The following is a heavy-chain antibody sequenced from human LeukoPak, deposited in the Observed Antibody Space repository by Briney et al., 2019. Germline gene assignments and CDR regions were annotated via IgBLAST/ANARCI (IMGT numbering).Heavy chain of an antibody. CDR1: GGSFSGYY. Sequence: PSETLSLTCAVYGGSFSGYYWSWIRQPPGKGLEWIGEINHSGSTNYNPSLKSRVTISVDTSKNQFSLKLSSVTAADTAVYYCARVRGSGRRYFDYWGQGPLVTVSS. D-gene: IGHD3-10*01. CDR3: ARVRGSGRRYFDY. V-gene: IGHV4-34*01. CDR2: INHSGST. J-gene: IGHJ4*02.